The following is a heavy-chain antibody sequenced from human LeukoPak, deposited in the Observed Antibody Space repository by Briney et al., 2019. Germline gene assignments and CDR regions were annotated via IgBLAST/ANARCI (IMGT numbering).Heavy chain of an antibody. CDR1: GLPFRRCS. CDR2: ISSSSSYI. D-gene: IGHD3-22*01. CDR3: ASSHYDSSALDSFDI. V-gene: IGHV3-21*01. Sequence: GGSVTLPCAPSGLPFRRCSVHWLRGAPGKGLVWVSSISSSSSYIYYADSVKGRFTISRDNAKNSLYLQMNSLRAEDTAVYYCASSHYDSSALDSFDIWGQGTMVTVSS. J-gene: IGHJ3*02.